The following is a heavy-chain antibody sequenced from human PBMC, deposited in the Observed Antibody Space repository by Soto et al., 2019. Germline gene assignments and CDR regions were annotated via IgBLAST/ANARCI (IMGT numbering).Heavy chain of an antibody. V-gene: IGHV3-15*07. D-gene: IGHD6-6*01. CDR2: IKSKTGGGTT. Sequence: EVQLVESGGGLIKPGGSLRLSCAASGFTFSNAWMNWVRQAPGKGLEWAGRIKSKTGGGTTDYAAPVKDRLTISRDDSKDILYLQMNSLKTEDTAVYYCTTDLGAPRRGHWFDPWGQGTLVTVSS. CDR1: GFTFSNAW. CDR3: TTDLGAPRRGHWFDP. J-gene: IGHJ5*02.